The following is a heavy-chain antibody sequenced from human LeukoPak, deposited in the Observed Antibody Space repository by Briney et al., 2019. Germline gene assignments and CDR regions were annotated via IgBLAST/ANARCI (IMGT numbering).Heavy chain of an antibody. J-gene: IGHJ4*02. CDR1: GFTFSNAW. V-gene: IGHV3-7*03. D-gene: IGHD6-19*01. Sequence: GGSLRLSCAASGFTFSNAWMSWVRQAPGKGLEWVANIKQDGSEKYYVDSVKGRFTISRDNAKNSLYLQMNSLRAEDTAVYYCARDYPKQWLSSDYWGQGTLVTVSS. CDR2: IKQDGSEK. CDR3: ARDYPKQWLSSDY.